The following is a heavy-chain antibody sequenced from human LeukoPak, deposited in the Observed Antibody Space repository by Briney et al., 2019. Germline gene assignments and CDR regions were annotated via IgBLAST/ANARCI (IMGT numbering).Heavy chain of an antibody. D-gene: IGHD3-22*01. J-gene: IGHJ4*02. CDR2: IYPDDSDT. Sequence: GESLKISCKGSGYCFTNYWIGWVRQMPGKGLEWMGIIYPDDSDTRYSPSFQGQVTISADKSISTAYLQWSSLKASDTAMYYCARRSYYDSGGYYYDFWGQGTLVTVSS. CDR1: GYCFTNYW. CDR3: ARRSYYDSGGYYYDF. V-gene: IGHV5-51*01.